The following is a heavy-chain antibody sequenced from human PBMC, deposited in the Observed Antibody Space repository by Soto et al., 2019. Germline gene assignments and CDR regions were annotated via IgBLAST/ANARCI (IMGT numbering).Heavy chain of an antibody. CDR1: GYSFTDAW. CDR3: TRRPKADDIGVGSLDV. D-gene: IGHD3-9*01. J-gene: IGHJ4*02. V-gene: IGHV3-15*07. CDR2: IKSFADGGTT. Sequence: EVKLVESGGDLVKRGGSVSLSCAASGYSFTDAWMNWVRQAPGKGLEWVGRIKSFADGGTTEYAAPGKGRFSISRGDSTITVFLQMNSLQTEDKAVYYCTRRPKADDIGVGSLDVWGRGTLVTVSA.